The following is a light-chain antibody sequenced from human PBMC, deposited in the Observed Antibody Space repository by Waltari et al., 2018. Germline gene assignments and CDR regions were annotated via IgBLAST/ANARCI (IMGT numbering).Light chain of an antibody. CDR2: DTD. J-gene: IGLJ2*01. CDR1: TGAVTNGHY. CDR3: LLSYSDSWL. V-gene: IGLV7-46*01. Sequence: QAVVTQEPSLTVSPGGTVTLTCGSNTGAVTNGHYPYWFHQKPGQAPRTLIYDTDNKHSWTPARFSGSLLGGKAALTLSAAQPEDEAEYYCLLSYSDSWLFGGGTKLTVL.